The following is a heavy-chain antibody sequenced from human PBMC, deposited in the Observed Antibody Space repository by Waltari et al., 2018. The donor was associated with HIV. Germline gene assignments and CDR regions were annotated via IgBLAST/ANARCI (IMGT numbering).Heavy chain of an antibody. J-gene: IGHJ4*02. Sequence: QLQVQESGPGLVKPSETLSLTCTVSGGSISSRDYYRGWLRQPPGKGLEWIGIIFYSGNTYSNPSLKSRVTISVDTSKSQFSLNLSSVTAADTAVYYCARQWLALYFDYWGQGTLVTVSS. V-gene: IGHV4-39*07. CDR1: GGSISSRDYY. CDR3: ARQWLALYFDY. CDR2: IFYSGNT. D-gene: IGHD6-19*01.